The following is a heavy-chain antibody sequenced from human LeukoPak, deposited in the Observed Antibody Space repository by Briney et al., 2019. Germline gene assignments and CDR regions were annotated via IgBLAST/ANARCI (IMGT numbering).Heavy chain of an antibody. D-gene: IGHD3-16*01. CDR1: GGSFTGFY. Sequence: TSETLSLTCAVYGGSFTGFYWSWIRQPPGKGLEWIGEINLSGNTNYNPSLKSRVTTSVDRSKNQFSLKLSSVTAADTAIYYCARKRYAAYLNWFDPWGQGTLVTVSS. V-gene: IGHV4-34*01. J-gene: IGHJ5*02. CDR3: ARKRYAAYLNWFDP. CDR2: INLSGNT.